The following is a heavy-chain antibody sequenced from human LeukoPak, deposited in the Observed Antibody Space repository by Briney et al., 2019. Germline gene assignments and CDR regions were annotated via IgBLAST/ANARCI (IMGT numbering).Heavy chain of an antibody. D-gene: IGHD2-2*01. J-gene: IGHJ3*02. V-gene: IGHV3-11*04. CDR2: IGKNGNLR. CDR3: AKPLTRYCSSTSCPSDAFDI. Sequence: PGGSLRLSCSASGFIFSDYYMSWIRQAPGKGLEWISYIGKNGNLRDYADSVKGRFTISRDNSKNTLYLQMNSLRAEDTALYYCAKPLTRYCSSTSCPSDAFDIWGQGTMVTVSS. CDR1: GFIFSDYY.